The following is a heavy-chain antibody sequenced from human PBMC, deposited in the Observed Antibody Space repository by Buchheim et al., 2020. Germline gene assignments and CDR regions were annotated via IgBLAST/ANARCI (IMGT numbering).Heavy chain of an antibody. D-gene: IGHD3-10*01. CDR1: GFTFSSYW. CDR3: ARSGRPRYYYYYYMDV. CDR2: IKQDGSEK. J-gene: IGHJ6*03. V-gene: IGHV3-7*01. Sequence: EVQLVESGGGLVQPGGSLRLSCAASGFTFSSYWMSWVRQAPGKGLEWVANIKQDGSEKYYVDSVKGRFTISRDNAKNSLYPQMNSLRAEDTAVYYCARSGRPRYYYYYYMDVWGKGTT.